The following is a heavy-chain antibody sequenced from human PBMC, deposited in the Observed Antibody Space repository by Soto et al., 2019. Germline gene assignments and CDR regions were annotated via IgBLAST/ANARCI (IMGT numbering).Heavy chain of an antibody. Sequence: GASVKVSCKASGGTFSSYAISWVRQAPGQGLEWMGGIIPIFGTANYAQKFQGRVTITADESTSTAYMELSSLRSEDTAVYYCARGRLPEGFYYYYGMDVWGQGTTVTVSS. CDR3: ARGRLPEGFYYYYGMDV. J-gene: IGHJ6*02. CDR2: IIPIFGTA. D-gene: IGHD2-2*01. V-gene: IGHV1-69*13. CDR1: GGTFSSYA.